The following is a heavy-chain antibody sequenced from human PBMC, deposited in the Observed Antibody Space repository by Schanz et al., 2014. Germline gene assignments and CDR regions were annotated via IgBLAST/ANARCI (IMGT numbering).Heavy chain of an antibody. CDR2: ISSGSFTS. V-gene: IGHV3-48*02. J-gene: IGHJ5*01. Sequence: DVQLVESGGGLVQPGGSLRLSCAASQFTFSAYAMNWVRQAPGKGLQWVSYISSGSFTSYYADSLKGRFTISRDDAKNTLYLQMNRLKDEDTAVYYCARGPGGATYTHVDSWGQGTLVTVSS. D-gene: IGHD1-26*01. CDR1: QFTFSAYA. CDR3: ARGPGGATYTHVDS.